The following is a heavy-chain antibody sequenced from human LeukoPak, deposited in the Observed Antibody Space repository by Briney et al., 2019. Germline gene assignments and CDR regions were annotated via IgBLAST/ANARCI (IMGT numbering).Heavy chain of an antibody. CDR3: ARDLTTYFDY. CDR2: IWHNGNDK. D-gene: IGHD3-9*01. CDR1: GFTFSSYG. J-gene: IGHJ4*02. Sequence: GGSLRLSCAASGFTFSSYGMHWVRQAPGKGLEWVAVIWHNGNDKYYADSVKGRFTVSRDNSRDTLYLQMNGLRADDTAVYYCARDLTTYFDYWGQGTLVTVSS. V-gene: IGHV3-33*08.